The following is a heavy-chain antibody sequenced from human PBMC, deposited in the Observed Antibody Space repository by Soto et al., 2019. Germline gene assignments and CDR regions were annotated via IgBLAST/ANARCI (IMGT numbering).Heavy chain of an antibody. CDR1: GFTFSSYA. J-gene: IGHJ4*02. V-gene: IGHV3-23*01. CDR3: ARRGPGTYFDY. Sequence: EVQLLDSGGGLVQPGGSLRLSCAASGFTFSSYAMNWVRQAPGKGLEWVSVISGSGGSTYYADSVKGRSTISRDNSKNTLYLQMNSLRAEDTAGYYCARRGPGTYFDYWGQGTLVTVSS. D-gene: IGHD6-13*01. CDR2: ISGSGGST.